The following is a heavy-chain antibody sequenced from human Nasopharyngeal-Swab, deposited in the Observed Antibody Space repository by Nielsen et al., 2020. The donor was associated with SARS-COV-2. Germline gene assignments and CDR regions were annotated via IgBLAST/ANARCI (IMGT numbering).Heavy chain of an antibody. V-gene: IGHV4-34*01. J-gene: IGHJ5*02. CDR2: INHSGST. D-gene: IGHD2-15*01. CDR3: ARGFRTPIVVVVAACCPAHGGHWFDP. Sequence: WIRQPPGKGLEWIGEINHSGSTNYNPSLKSRVTISVDTSKNQFSLKLSSVTAADTAVYYCARGFRTPIVVVVAACCPAHGGHWFDPWGQGTLVTFSS.